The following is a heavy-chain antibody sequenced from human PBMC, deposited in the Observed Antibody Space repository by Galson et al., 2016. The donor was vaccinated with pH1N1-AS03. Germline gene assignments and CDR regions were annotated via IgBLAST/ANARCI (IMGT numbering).Heavy chain of an antibody. J-gene: IGHJ4*02. Sequence: SLRLSCAASGFTVSNYFMNWVRQVPGKRLEWVSVIFSDGSTKYADSVNGRFTMSRDNSRNTVYLHMDNLRAEDTALYYCARDLMDWGQGTLVIVSS. V-gene: IGHV3-66*01. CDR2: IFSDGST. CDR3: ARDLMD. CDR1: GFTVSNYF.